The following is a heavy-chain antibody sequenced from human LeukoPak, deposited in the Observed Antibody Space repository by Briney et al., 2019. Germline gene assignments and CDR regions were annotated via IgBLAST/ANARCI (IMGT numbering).Heavy chain of an antibody. CDR1: GFTFSSYA. V-gene: IGHV3-23*01. J-gene: IGHJ4*02. CDR3: AKTTTGYSSGRFPGWPVDY. CDR2: IFGSGGST. Sequence: GGSLRLSGAASGFTFSSYARYCVRQAPGKGLEWGSGIFGSGGSTHYADSVKGRFTISRDNSKNTVYLQMNSLRAEDKAVYYCAKTTTGYSSGRFPGWPVDYWGQGTLVTVSS. D-gene: IGHD6-19*01.